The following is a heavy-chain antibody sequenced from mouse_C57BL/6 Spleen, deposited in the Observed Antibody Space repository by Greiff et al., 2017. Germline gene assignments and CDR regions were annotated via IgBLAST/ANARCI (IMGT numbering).Heavy chain of an antibody. Sequence: VQLVESGAELVKPGASVKISCKASGYAFSSYWMNWVKQRPGKGLEWIGQIYPGDGDTNYNGKFKGKATLTADKSSSTAYMQLSSLTSEDSAVYFCARSPAGSSSWFAYWGQGTLVTVSA. D-gene: IGHD1-1*01. CDR2: IYPGDGDT. J-gene: IGHJ3*01. CDR1: GYAFSSYW. V-gene: IGHV1-80*01. CDR3: ARSPAGSSSWFAY.